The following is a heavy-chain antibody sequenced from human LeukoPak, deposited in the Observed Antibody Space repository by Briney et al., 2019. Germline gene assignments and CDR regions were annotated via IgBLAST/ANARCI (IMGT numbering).Heavy chain of an antibody. V-gene: IGHV3-23*01. J-gene: IGHJ4*02. D-gene: IGHD3-22*01. Sequence: PGGSLRLSWAASGFTFSSYAMNWVRQAPGKGLEWVSAISGSGGSTYYADSVKGRFTISRDNSKNTLYLQMNSLRVEDTAIYFCAKDSTYDSSGYYDYWGQGTLVTVSS. CDR1: GFTFSSYA. CDR3: AKDSTYDSSGYYDY. CDR2: ISGSGGST.